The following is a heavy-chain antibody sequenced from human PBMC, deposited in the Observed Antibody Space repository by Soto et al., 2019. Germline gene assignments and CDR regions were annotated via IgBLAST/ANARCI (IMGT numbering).Heavy chain of an antibody. D-gene: IGHD2-15*01. J-gene: IGHJ4*02. CDR1: GFTFSSYA. Sequence: GGSLRLSCAASGFTFSSYAMNWVRQAPGKGLEWVADISYYGSNKYYADSVKGRFTISRDNSKNTLYLQMNSLRAEDTAVYFCARAAGYCSGGSCYCFDYWGQGTLVTVSS. CDR2: ISYYGSNK. V-gene: IGHV3-30*04. CDR3: ARAAGYCSGGSCYCFDY.